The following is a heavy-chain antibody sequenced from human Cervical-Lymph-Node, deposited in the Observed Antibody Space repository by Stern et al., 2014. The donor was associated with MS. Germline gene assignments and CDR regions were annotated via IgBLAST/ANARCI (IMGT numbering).Heavy chain of an antibody. CDR1: GYNFPVYW. J-gene: IGHJ4*02. V-gene: IGHV5-51*01. D-gene: IGHD4-17*01. Sequence: EVQLVESGAEVKKPGESLKIACQVSGYNFPVYWIGWVRQTPGKGLEWVGIIYPPGSETRYNPSFQRPVSISVDQSVTTASLQWSSLQTSDTALYFCARHTGDYAFDYWGQGTLAIVSP. CDR2: IYPPGSET. CDR3: ARHTGDYAFDY.